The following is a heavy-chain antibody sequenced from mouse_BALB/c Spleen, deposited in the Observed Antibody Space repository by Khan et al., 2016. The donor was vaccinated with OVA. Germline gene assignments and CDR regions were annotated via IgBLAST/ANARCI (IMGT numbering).Heavy chain of an antibody. CDR3: ARTARIKY. CDR2: ISYSGST. J-gene: IGHJ2*01. V-gene: IGHV3-2*02. D-gene: IGHD1-2*01. CDR1: GYSITSGYG. Sequence: VQLKESGPGLVKPSQSLSLTCTVTGYSITSGYGWNWIRQFPGNKLEWMGYISYSGSTNYNPSLKKSRISITRDTSKNQFFLQLNSVTTEDTATYYCARTARIKYWGQGTTLTVSS.